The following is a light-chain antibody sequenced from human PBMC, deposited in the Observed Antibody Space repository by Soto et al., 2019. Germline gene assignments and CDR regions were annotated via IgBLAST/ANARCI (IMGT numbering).Light chain of an antibody. CDR2: AAA. J-gene: IGKJ2*01. CDR1: QGITTD. Sequence: DIQMTQSPSSLSASVGDRVTITCRASQGITTDFAWYQQKPGKAPKRLIYAAASLQSGVPSRLSGSGSGREFTLTMSSLQPDDFATYCCLQYYSYPYSFGQGTKLEIK. CDR3: LQYYSYPYS. V-gene: IGKV1-17*01.